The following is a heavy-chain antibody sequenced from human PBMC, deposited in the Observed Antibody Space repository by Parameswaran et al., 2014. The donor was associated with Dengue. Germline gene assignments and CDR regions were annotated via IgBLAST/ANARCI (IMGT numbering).Heavy chain of an antibody. D-gene: IGHD6-13*01. CDR2: ISSSSSTI. J-gene: IGHJ6*02. Sequence: GSLRLSCAASGFTFSSYSMNWVRQAPGKGLEWVSYISSSSSTIYYADSVKGRFTISRDNAKNSLYLQMNSLRDEDTAVYYCARTAAGLYGMDVWGQGTTVTVSS. V-gene: IGHV3-48*02. CDR3: ARTAAGLYGMDV. CDR1: GFTFSSYS.